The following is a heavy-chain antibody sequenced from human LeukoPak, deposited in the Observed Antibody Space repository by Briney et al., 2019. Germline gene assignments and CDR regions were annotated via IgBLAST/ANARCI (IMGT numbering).Heavy chain of an antibody. D-gene: IGHD5-24*01. CDR1: DVSISCYY. CDR2: ISYSGST. J-gene: IGHJ4*02. V-gene: IGHV4-59*08. Sequence: SETLSFNCTVSDVSISCYYWSWIRQPPGKGLEWIGNISYSGSTNYNPSLKSRVTISVDTSKNQFSLELRSVTAADTAVYYCARLRAGYNTFRFDYWGQGTLVTVSS. CDR3: ARLRAGYNTFRFDY.